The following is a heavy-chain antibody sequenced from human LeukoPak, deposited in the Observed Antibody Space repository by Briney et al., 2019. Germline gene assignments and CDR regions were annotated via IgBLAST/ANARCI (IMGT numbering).Heavy chain of an antibody. CDR1: GGSIISYY. D-gene: IGHD3-22*01. CDR3: AREITMIEDWLDP. J-gene: IGHJ5*02. V-gene: IGHV4-4*07. Sequence: PSETLSLTCTVSGGSIISYYWSWIRQPAGKGLEWIGHIYSTGSTNYNPSLKSRVTMSVDTSKNQSSLKLSSVTAADTAVYYCAREITMIEDWLDPWGQGTLVTVSS. CDR2: IYSTGST.